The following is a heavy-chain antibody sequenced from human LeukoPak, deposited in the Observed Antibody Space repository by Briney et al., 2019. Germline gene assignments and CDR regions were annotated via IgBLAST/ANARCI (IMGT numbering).Heavy chain of an antibody. CDR1: GFTFSSYG. V-gene: IGHV3-30*02. CDR3: AKDTDGAAAGTTWGH. Sequence: GGSLRLSCAASGFTFSSYGMHWVRQAPGKGLEWVAFIRYDGSNKYYADSVKGRFTISRDNSKNTLYLQMNSLRAEDTAVYYCAKDTDGAAAGTTWGHWGQGTLVTVSS. J-gene: IGHJ4*02. CDR2: IRYDGSNK. D-gene: IGHD6-13*01.